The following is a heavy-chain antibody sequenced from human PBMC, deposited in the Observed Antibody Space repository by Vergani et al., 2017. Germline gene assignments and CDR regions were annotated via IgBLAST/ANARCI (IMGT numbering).Heavy chain of an antibody. J-gene: IGHJ3*02. D-gene: IGHD1-26*01. V-gene: IGHV1-2*02. CDR1: GYTFTGYY. CDR2: INPNSGGT. CDR3: ARMERELLSGKAFDI. Sequence: QVQVVQSGAEVKKSGASVKVSCKTSGYTFTGYYMHWVRQAPGQGLEWMGWINPNSGGTNYAQKFQGRVTMTRDTSISTAYMELSRLRSDDTAVYYCARMERELLSGKAFDIWGQGTMVTVSS.